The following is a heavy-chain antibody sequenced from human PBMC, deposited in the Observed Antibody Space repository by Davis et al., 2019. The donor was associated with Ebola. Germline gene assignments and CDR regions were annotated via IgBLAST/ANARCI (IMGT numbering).Heavy chain of an antibody. J-gene: IGHJ6*02. CDR1: GYTFTSYG. V-gene: IGHV1-18*01. Sequence: AASVKVSCKASGYTFTSYGISWVRQAPGQGLEWMGWISAYNGNTNYAQKLQGRVTMTTDTSTSTAYMELRSLRSDDTDVYYCAREGAVAGTLVVPHYYYYGMDVWGQGTTVTVSS. CDR2: ISAYNGNT. CDR3: AREGAVAGTLVVPHYYYYGMDV. D-gene: IGHD6-19*01.